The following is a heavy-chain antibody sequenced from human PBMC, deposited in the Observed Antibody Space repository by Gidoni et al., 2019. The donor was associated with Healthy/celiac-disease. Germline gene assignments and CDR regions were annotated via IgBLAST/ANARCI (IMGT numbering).Heavy chain of an antibody. Sequence: EVQLLESGGGLVQPGGSLRLSCAASAFTFSSYAMSWVRQAPGKGLEWVSDISGGSGSTYYADYGKGRFTSDRDNSKNTLYMQMNSLRAEDTAVYYCAKGDYGDYGYFQHWGQGTLVTVSS. CDR3: AKGDYGDYGYFQH. CDR1: AFTFSSYA. V-gene: IGHV3-23*01. J-gene: IGHJ1*01. CDR2: ISGGSGST. D-gene: IGHD4-17*01.